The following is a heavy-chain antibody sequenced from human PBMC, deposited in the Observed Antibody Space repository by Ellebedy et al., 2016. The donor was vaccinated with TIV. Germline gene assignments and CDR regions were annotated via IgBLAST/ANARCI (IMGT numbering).Heavy chain of an antibody. CDR2: IYPGDSDT. Sequence: KVSCXGSGYSFTSYWIGWVRQMLGKGLEWMGIIYPGDSDTRYSPSCQGQVTISADKSISTAYLQRSSLKASDTAMYYCASEPGTYDSGGYDAFDSWGQGTMVTVSS. CDR3: ASEPGTYDSGGYDAFDS. D-gene: IGHD3-22*01. CDR1: GYSFTSYW. V-gene: IGHV5-51*01. J-gene: IGHJ3*02.